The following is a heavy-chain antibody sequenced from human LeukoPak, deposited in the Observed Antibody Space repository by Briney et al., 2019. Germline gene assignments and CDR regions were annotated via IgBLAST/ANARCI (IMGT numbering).Heavy chain of an antibody. CDR3: AREEVSVISDTCCSGLGY. CDR1: GYTFTGFH. Sequence: ASVKVSCKASGYTFTGFHLHWVRQAPGQGLEWMGWINPKSGGTNYAQKFQGRVTMTRDTSINTAYMELSSLRSDDTAIYYCAREEVSVISDTCCSGLGYWGQGTLVTVSS. J-gene: IGHJ4*02. CDR2: INPKSGGT. D-gene: IGHD3-10*01. V-gene: IGHV1-2*02.